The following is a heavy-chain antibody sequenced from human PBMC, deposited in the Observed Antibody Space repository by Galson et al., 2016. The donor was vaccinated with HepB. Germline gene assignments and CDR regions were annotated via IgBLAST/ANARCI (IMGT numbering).Heavy chain of an antibody. J-gene: IGHJ4*02. V-gene: IGHV1-18*01. CDR2: INKYNGKV. D-gene: IGHD2-21*02. Sequence: SVKVSCKASGYTFSFYGLSWVRQAPGQGLEWMGWINKYNGKVKYARTLQGRVTITTDTSTSTAYMELRGLRSDDTAIYYCARVQVGVVTAHQRTYYYDYWGQGTPVTVSS. CDR3: ARVQVGVVTAHQRTYYYDY. CDR1: GYTFSFYG.